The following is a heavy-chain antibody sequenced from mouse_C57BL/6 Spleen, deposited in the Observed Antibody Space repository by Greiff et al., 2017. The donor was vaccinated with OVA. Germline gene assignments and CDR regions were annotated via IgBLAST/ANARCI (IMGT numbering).Heavy chain of an antibody. CDR1: GFTFSSYA. CDR3: TRDRSYSNSYYFDY. J-gene: IGHJ2*01. D-gene: IGHD2-5*01. V-gene: IGHV5-9-1*02. CDR2: ISSGGGYI. Sequence: EVMLVESGEGLVKPGGSLKLSCAASGFTFSSYAMSWVRQTPEKRLEWVAYISSGGGYIYYADTVKGRFTISRDNARNTLYLQMSSLKSEDTAMYYCTRDRSYSNSYYFDYWGQGTTLTVSS.